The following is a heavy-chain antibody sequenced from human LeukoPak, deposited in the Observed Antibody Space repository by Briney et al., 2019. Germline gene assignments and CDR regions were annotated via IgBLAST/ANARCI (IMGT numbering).Heavy chain of an antibody. D-gene: IGHD2-2*01. CDR3: ARSGDCGSSTSCYAFDI. J-gene: IGHJ3*02. V-gene: IGHV4-31*03. CDR1: LGSLLRERYY. CDR2: NYYWGST. Sequence: SETLSLTRTFTLGSLLRERYYGRWLREPPGGAREWIGYNYYWGSTFYNPSRKSRVTISVDTSKNQFSLKLSSVTAADTAMYYCARSGDCGSSTSCYAFDIWGQGTMVTVSS.